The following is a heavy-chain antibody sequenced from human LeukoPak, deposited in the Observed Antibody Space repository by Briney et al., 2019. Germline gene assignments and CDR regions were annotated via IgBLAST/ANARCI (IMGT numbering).Heavy chain of an antibody. CDR1: GGSISSYY. J-gene: IGHJ5*02. Sequence: PSETLSLTCSVSGGSISSYYWSWIRQPPGKGLEWIGSIHYSGSTNYKPSLKSRVTISVDTSKNQFSLKLSSVTAADTAVYYCARLNAHFEVAPWGQGTLSPPPQ. D-gene: IGHD2-21*01. CDR2: IHYSGST. CDR3: ARLNAHFEVAP. V-gene: IGHV4-59*08.